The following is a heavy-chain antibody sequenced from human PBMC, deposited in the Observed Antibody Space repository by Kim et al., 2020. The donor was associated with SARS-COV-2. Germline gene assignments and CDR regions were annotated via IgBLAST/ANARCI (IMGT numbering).Heavy chain of an antibody. V-gene: IGHV1-18*01. CDR3: ARDLNSSGWYGHLPPYYFDY. Sequence: ASVKVSCKASGYTFPSYGINWVRQAPGQGLEWMGWISAYNGNTNYAQNLQGRVTMTTDTSTSTAYMELRSLRSDDTAVYYCARDLNSSGWYGHLPPYYFDYWGQGTLVTVSS. CDR1: GYTFPSYG. J-gene: IGHJ4*02. D-gene: IGHD6-19*01. CDR2: ISAYNGNT.